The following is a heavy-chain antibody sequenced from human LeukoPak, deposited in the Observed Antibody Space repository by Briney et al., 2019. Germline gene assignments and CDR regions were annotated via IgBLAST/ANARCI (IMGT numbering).Heavy chain of an antibody. V-gene: IGHV3-7*03. CDR1: GFRFGSYW. CDR2: IKQDESEK. D-gene: IGHD3-22*01. CDR3: ARAGSYYDSSGYYCDY. Sequence: GGSLRLSCAASGFRFGSYWMTWARQAPGKGLEWVANIKQDESEKYYVDSVKGRFTISRDNAKNSLYLQMNSLRAEDTAVYYCARAGSYYDSSGYYCDYWGQGTLVTVSS. J-gene: IGHJ4*02.